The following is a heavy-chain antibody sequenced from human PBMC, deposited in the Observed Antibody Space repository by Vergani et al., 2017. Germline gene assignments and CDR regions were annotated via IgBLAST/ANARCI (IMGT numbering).Heavy chain of an antibody. J-gene: IGHJ6*02. V-gene: IGHV4-59*01. D-gene: IGHD2-2*01. CDR3: ARGDIVVVPATDAYYYYGMDV. CDR2: IYYSGST. CDR1: GGSISSYY. Sequence: QVQLQESGPGLVNPSETLSLTCTVSGGSISSYYWSWIRQPPGEGLEWIGYIYYSGSTNYNPSLKSRVTISVDTSKNQFSLKLSSVTAADTAVYYCARGDIVVVPATDAYYYYGMDVWGQGTTVTVSS.